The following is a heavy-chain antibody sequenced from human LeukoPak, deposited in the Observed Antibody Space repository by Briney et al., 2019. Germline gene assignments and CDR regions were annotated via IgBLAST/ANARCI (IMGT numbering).Heavy chain of an antibody. CDR2: INPSDSDT. D-gene: IGHD1-1*01. V-gene: IGHV5-51*01. J-gene: IGHJ4*02. Sequence: GECRKISCKGSGYSFTNYWIAWVRQMPGRGLEWMVIINPSDSDTRYSPSFQGQVTISADKTISTAYLQWSSLKASDSAMYYCARAWNFDYWGQGTLVTVSS. CDR3: ARAWNFDY. CDR1: GYSFTNYW.